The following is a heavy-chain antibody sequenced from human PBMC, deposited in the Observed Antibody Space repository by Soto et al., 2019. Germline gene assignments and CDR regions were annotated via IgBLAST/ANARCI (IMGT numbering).Heavy chain of an antibody. CDR3: ARKVYRFVLMVYAIRPAWDY. CDR2: INHSGST. D-gene: IGHD2-8*01. Sequence: PSETLSLTCAVYGGSFSGYYWSWIRQPPGKGLEWIGEINHSGSTNYNPSLKSRVTISVDTSKNQFSLKLSSVTAADTAVYYCARKVYRFVLMVYAIRPAWDYWGQGTLVTVSS. J-gene: IGHJ4*02. V-gene: IGHV4-34*01. CDR1: GGSFSGYY.